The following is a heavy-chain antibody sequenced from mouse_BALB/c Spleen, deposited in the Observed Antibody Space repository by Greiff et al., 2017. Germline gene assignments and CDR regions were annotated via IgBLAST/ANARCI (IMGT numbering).Heavy chain of an antibody. D-gene: IGHD1-1*01. V-gene: IGHV14-4*02. CDR1: GFNIKDYY. CDR2: IDPENGDT. Sequence: EVKLMESGAELVRSGASVKLSCTASGFNIKDYYMHWVKQRPEQGLEWIGWIDPENGDTEYAPKFQGKATMTADTSSNTAYLQLSSLTSEDTAVYYCNAYGAYYYGSSPYYAMDYWGQGTSVTVSS. J-gene: IGHJ4*01. CDR3: NAYGAYYYGSSPYYAMDY.